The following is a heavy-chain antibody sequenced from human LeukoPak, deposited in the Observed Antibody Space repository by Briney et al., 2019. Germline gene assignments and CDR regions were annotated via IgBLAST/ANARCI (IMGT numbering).Heavy chain of an antibody. CDR3: ARDRPPTIYNWNDGDYYYYMDV. V-gene: IGHV4-39*07. CDR1: GGSISSSSYY. CDR2: IYYSGST. D-gene: IGHD1-20*01. Sequence: PSETLSLTCTVSGGSISSSSYYWGWIRQPPGKGLEWIGSIYYSGSTYYNPSLKSRVTISVDTSKNQFSLKLSSVTAADTAVYYCARDRPPTIYNWNDGDYYYYMDVWGKGTTVTVSS. J-gene: IGHJ6*03.